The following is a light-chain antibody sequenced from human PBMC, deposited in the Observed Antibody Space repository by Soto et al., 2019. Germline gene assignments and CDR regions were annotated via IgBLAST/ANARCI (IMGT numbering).Light chain of an antibody. V-gene: IGKV3-11*01. CDR1: QSVSSY. J-gene: IGKJ4*01. CDR3: QQRSNWPPT. Sequence: EIVLTQSPATLSLAPGERATLSCRASQSVSSYLAWYQQKPGQAPRLLIYDASNRATGIPARFSGSGSGTDFTLTISSLEPEDVAVYHCQQRSNWPPTFGGGTKVEIK. CDR2: DAS.